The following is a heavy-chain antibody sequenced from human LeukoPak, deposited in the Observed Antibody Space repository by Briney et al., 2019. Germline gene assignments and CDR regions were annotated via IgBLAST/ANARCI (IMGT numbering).Heavy chain of an antibody. D-gene: IGHD3-22*01. CDR1: GGSISSSTYS. Sequence: PSETLSLTCSVSGGSISSSTYSWGWIRQPPGKGLEWIGNIYYSGSTYYNPSLKSRVTISVDTSKNQFSLKLSSVTAADTAVYYCARAGYYDSSGYPIDYWGQGTLVTVSS. V-gene: IGHV4-39*07. CDR2: IYYSGST. CDR3: ARAGYYDSSGYPIDY. J-gene: IGHJ4*02.